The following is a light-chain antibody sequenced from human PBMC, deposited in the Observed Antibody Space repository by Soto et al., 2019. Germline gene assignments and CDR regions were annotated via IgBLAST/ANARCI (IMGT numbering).Light chain of an antibody. CDR1: QSVSSH. CDR3: QQCHNWPFT. J-gene: IGKJ3*01. CDR2: DAS. V-gene: IGKV3-11*01. Sequence: EIVLTQSPATLSLSPGERATLSCRASQSVSSHLAWCQQKSGQAPRLLIYDASNRATGIPARFSGSGSGTDFTLTISSLEPEDFAVYYCQQCHNWPFTFGPGTKVDIK.